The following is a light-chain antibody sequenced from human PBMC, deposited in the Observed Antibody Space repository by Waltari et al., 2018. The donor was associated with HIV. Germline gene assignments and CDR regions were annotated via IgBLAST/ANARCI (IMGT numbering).Light chain of an antibody. CDR2: DVN. J-gene: IGLJ1*01. CDR1: TVANYVF. Sequence: QSALTQPRSVSGSPGQSVTISCTGTTVANYVFVSWYQQYPGKAPKVLIYDVNKRPSGVPDRFSGSKSFNTASLTISGLQPEDEADYFCCSYAGRFTYVFGTGTKVTVL. V-gene: IGLV2-11*01. CDR3: CSYAGRFTYV.